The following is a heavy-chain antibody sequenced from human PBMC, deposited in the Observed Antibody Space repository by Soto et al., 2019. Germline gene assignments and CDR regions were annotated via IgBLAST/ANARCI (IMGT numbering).Heavy chain of an antibody. V-gene: IGHV3-23*01. D-gene: IGHD2-15*01. CDR3: ARVRRTDREDDYYFDF. J-gene: IGHJ4*02. CDR2: VSGSGGVT. CDR1: GFTFIAYA. Sequence: GGSLRLSCEASGFTFIAYAMSWVRQAPGKGLEWVSGVSGSGGVTHYTDSVQGRFTISRDNSKNTVYLQLNSLRAEDTAVYYCARVRRTDREDDYYFDFWGQGTLVTVSS.